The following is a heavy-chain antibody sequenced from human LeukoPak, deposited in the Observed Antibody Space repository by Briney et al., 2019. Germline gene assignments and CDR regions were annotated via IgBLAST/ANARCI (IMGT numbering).Heavy chain of an antibody. Sequence: GGSLRLSCAASGFTFSSYGMNWVRQAPGKGLEWVSFISSSSSYIYYADSVKGRFTISRDNAKNSLYLQMNSLRAEDTAVYYCARDLWLNWFDPWGQGTLVTVSS. CDR3: ARDLWLNWFDP. J-gene: IGHJ5*02. D-gene: IGHD2-21*01. CDR1: GFTFSSYG. V-gene: IGHV3-21*01. CDR2: ISSSSSYI.